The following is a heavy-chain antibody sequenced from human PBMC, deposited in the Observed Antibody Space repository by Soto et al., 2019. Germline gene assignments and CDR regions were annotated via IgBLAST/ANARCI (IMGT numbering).Heavy chain of an antibody. D-gene: IGHD2-15*01. CDR2: IIPIFGTA. Sequence: SVKVSCKASGGTFSSYAISWVRQAPGQGLEWMGGIIPIFGTANYAQKFQGRVTITADESTSTAYMELSSLRSEDTAVYYCARDRGIGYCSGGSCPPRGYYGMDVWGQGTTVTVS. CDR3: ARDRGIGYCSGGSCPPRGYYGMDV. CDR1: GGTFSSYA. V-gene: IGHV1-69*13. J-gene: IGHJ6*02.